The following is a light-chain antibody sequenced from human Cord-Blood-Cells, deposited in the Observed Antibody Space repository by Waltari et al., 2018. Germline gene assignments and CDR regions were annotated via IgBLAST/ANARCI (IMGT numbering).Light chain of an antibody. V-gene: IGKV1-27*01. J-gene: IGKJ2*01. Sequence: DIQMTQSPSSLSASVGDRVTITCRASQGISNYLALYQQKPGKVPKLLIYAASTLQSGVPSRFSGSGSGTDFTLTISSLQPEDVATYYCQKYNSAPPNTFGQGTKLEIK. CDR1: QGISNY. CDR2: AAS. CDR3: QKYNSAPPNT.